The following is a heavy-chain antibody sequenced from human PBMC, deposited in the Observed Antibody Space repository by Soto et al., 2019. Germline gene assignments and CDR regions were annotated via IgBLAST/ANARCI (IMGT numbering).Heavy chain of an antibody. D-gene: IGHD2-8*01. CDR2: IYHSGST. CDR1: GGSISSSNW. Sequence: QVQLQESGPGLVKPSGTLSLTCGVSGGSISSSNWWSWVRQPPGKGLEWIGEIYHSGSTNYNRSLKRRFTISVDKSKKEFALKLSSVPDAYTAVYYCAGGNIGGRFYGMDVWGQGTTVTVSS. CDR3: AGGNIGGRFYGMDV. V-gene: IGHV4-4*02. J-gene: IGHJ6*02.